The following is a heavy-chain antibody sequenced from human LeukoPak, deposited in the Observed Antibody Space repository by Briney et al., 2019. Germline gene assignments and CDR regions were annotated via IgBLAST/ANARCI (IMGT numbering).Heavy chain of an antibody. CDR3: ATLSSGNYVY. CDR2: IYTSGST. J-gene: IGHJ4*02. CDR1: GGSISSGSYY. V-gene: IGHV4-61*02. Sequence: SETLSLTCTVSGGSISSGSYYWSWIRQPAGKGLEWIGRIYTSGSTNYNPSLKSRVTISVDTSKNQFSLKLSSVTAADTALYYCATLSSGNYVYWGQGTLVTVSS. D-gene: IGHD1-26*01.